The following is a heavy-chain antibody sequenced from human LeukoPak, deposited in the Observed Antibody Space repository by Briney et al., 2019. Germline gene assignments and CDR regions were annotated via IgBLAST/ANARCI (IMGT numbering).Heavy chain of an antibody. J-gene: IGHJ3*02. CDR2: IKQDGSEK. CDR3: ARDRERFLEWFLDAFDI. V-gene: IGHV3-7*01. D-gene: IGHD3-3*01. CDR1: GFTFSSYW. Sequence: GGSLRLSCAASGFTFSSYWMSWVRQAPGKGLEWVANIKQDGSEKYYVDSVKGRFTISRDNAKNSLYLQMNSLRAEDTAVYYCARDRERFLEWFLDAFDIWGQGTMVTVSS.